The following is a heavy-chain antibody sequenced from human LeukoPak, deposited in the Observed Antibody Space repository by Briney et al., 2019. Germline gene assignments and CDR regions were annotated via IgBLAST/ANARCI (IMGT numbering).Heavy chain of an antibody. CDR2: ITWNGETA. CDR3: AKDRAPYSYSGLDV. J-gene: IGHJ6*02. Sequence: QSGGSLRLSWLAAGFTFDDYAIHSGRQAPGNCLEWVSSITWNGETASYADSVRGRFTIFRDNAGNSLYLQMNSLSGVDTALYYCAKDRAPYSYSGLDVWGQGPSVTVSS. CDR1: GFTFDDYA. V-gene: IGHV3-9*01.